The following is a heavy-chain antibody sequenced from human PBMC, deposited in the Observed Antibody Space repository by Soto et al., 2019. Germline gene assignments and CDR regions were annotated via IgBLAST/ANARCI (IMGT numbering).Heavy chain of an antibody. D-gene: IGHD6-13*01. CDR1: GYTFTSYA. CDR2: INAGNGNT. J-gene: IGHJ4*02. V-gene: IGHV1-3*01. CDR3: AIKAAGRPTLDY. Sequence: VASVKVSCKASGYTFTSYAMHWVRQAPGQRLEWMGWINAGNGNTKYSRKFQGRVTITRDTSASTAYMELSSLRSEDTAVYYCAIKAAGRPTLDYWGQGTLVTVSS.